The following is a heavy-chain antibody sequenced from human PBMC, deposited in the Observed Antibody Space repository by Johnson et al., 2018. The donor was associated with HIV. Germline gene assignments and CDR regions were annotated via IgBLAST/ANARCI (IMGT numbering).Heavy chain of an antibody. CDR2: VKSKTDGGTT. CDR3: TTDDAPSCGDYGEAFDI. J-gene: IGHJ3*02. CDR1: GFTFNNAW. Sequence: VQLVESGGGLVKPGGSLRLSCAASGFTFNNAWMSWVSQAPGKGLEWVGRVKSKTDGGTTDYAAPVKGRFTISRDDSKNPLYLQMNSLKNEDTAVYYCTTDDAPSCGDYGEAFDIWGQGTMVTVSS. D-gene: IGHD4-17*01. V-gene: IGHV3-15*01.